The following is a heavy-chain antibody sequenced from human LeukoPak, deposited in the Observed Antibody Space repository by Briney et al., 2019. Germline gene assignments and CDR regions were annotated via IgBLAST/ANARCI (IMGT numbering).Heavy chain of an antibody. Sequence: TGGSLRLSCAASGFTFSDYYMSWIRQAPGKGLEWVSYISSSGSTVKNADSMKGRFTISRDNGKNSLYLQMNSLRAEDTAVYYCARDSPTVNSPGAFDFWGQGILVTVSS. CDR1: GFTFSDYY. D-gene: IGHD4-17*01. CDR3: ARDSPTVNSPGAFDF. V-gene: IGHV3-11*01. CDR2: ISSSGSTV. J-gene: IGHJ4*02.